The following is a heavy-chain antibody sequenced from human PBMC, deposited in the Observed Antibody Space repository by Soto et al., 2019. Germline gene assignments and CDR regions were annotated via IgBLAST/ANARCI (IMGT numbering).Heavy chain of an antibody. CDR1: ELSSSNHA. D-gene: IGHD5-18*01. J-gene: IGHJ4*02. CDR2: ISGTDGGA. Sequence: PGGSLRLSCAASELSSSNHAMTWVRQAPGKGLECVSGISGTDGGAYYADSVKGRFTISRDNSRSTLYLQMNSLRVEDTAVYYCASGGLHGYTNGGLSYFHSWGQGTLVTVSS. CDR3: ASGGLHGYTNGGLSYFHS. V-gene: IGHV3-23*01.